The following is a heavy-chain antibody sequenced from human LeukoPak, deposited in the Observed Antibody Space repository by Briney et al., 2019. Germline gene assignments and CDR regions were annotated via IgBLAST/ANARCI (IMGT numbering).Heavy chain of an antibody. CDR2: IWYDGSNK. J-gene: IGHJ4*02. CDR1: GFTFSNYG. Sequence: GRSLRLSCAASGFTFSNYGMHWVRQAPGKGLEWVAVIWYDGSNKYYADSVKGRFTISRDNSKNTLYLQMNSLRAEDTAVYYCASTLSGSSSYWGQGTLVTVSS. V-gene: IGHV3-33*08. CDR3: ASTLSGSSSY. D-gene: IGHD1-26*01.